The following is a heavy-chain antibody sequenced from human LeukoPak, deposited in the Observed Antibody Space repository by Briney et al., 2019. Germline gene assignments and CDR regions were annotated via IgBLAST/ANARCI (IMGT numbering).Heavy chain of an antibody. V-gene: IGHV1-18*01. CDR2: ISRNSVNT. Sequence: ASVKVSCKASGYTFTSYDITWVRQAPGQGLEWMGWISRNSVNTNYAQKFQGRVTLTTDTSTSTAYMELRSLRSDDTAMYYCVRGGSSSGYDYWGQGTLVTVSS. CDR1: GYTFTSYD. D-gene: IGHD3-22*01. CDR3: VRGGSSSGYDY. J-gene: IGHJ4*02.